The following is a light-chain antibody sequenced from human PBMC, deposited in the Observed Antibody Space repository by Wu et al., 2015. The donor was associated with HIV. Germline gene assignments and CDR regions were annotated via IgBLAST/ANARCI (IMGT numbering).Light chain of an antibody. Sequence: DTVTITXGPSQNITPIKLVSARHQGAPKLLIYAVFQFVNGGVPSRFSGSGSGTDFTLTISSLQPEDFATYYRQQSYNTPLITFGGGTKVEIK. CDR3: QQSYNTPLIT. CDR2: AVF. CDR1: QNITP. V-gene: IGKV1-39*01. J-gene: IGKJ4*01.